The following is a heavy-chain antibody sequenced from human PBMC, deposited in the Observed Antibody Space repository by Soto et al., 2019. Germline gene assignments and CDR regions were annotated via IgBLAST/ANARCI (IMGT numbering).Heavy chain of an antibody. D-gene: IGHD2-2*01. CDR3: ARVDIVVVPAARLSYYYYGMDV. V-gene: IGHV4-34*01. Sequence: SETLSLTCAVYGGSFSGYYWSWIRQPPGKGLEWIGEINHSGSTNYNPSLKSRVTISVDTSKNQFSLKLSSVTAADTAVYYCARVDIVVVPAARLSYYYYGMDVWSQGTTVTVSS. CDR2: INHSGST. J-gene: IGHJ6*02. CDR1: GGSFSGYY.